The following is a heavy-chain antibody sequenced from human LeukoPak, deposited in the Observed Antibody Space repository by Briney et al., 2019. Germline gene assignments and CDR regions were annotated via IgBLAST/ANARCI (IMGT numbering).Heavy chain of an antibody. Sequence: GSLRLFFSASGFTFRSYCIHLVPQAPGQGLEWVACTPYDGSKTYYVDSVKGRFTISRDNSKNTLYLQMNSLRPEDTAVYYCAKDETRDGYNLGATDYWGQGTLVTVSS. CDR3: AKDETRDGYNLGATDY. D-gene: IGHD5-24*01. CDR2: TPYDGSKT. V-gene: IGHV3-30*02. J-gene: IGHJ4*02. CDR1: GFTFRSYC.